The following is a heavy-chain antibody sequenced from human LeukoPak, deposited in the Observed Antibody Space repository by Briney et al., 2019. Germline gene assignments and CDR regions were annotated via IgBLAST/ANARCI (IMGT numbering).Heavy chain of an antibody. CDR1: GFTFSSYA. D-gene: IGHD6-19*01. V-gene: IGHV3-64D*06. CDR2: ISSNGGST. CDR3: VKSSRSGWSSSLFDY. J-gene: IGHJ4*02. Sequence: GGSLRLACAASGFTFSSYAMHWVRQAPGKGLEYVSAISSNGGSTYYADSVKGRFTISRDNSKNTLYLQMSSLRAEDTAVYYCVKSSRSGWSSSLFDYWGQGTLVTVSS.